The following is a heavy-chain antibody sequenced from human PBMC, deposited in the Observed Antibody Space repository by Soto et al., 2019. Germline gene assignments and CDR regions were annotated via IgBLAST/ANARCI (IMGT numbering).Heavy chain of an antibody. CDR1: GDSIRSYY. J-gene: IGHJ4*02. V-gene: IGHV4-59*01. Sequence: TSETLSLTCTVSGDSIRSYYWSWIRQPPGKGLEWIGHMYHSGSTNYNPSLKSRVTILVDTSKNQFSLNLNSVTAADTAVYYCARDYGDYFDYWGQGTLVTVSS. CDR3: ARDYGDYFDY. D-gene: IGHD4-17*01. CDR2: MYHSGST.